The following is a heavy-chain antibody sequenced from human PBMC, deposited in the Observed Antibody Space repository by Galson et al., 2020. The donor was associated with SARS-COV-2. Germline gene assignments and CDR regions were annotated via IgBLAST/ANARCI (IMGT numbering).Heavy chain of an antibody. CDR3: ARGGKYYFDSSGYYNSAFDY. CDR1: GFTFDDYG. J-gene: IGHJ4*02. D-gene: IGHD3-22*01. Sequence: PGGSLRLSCAASGFTFDDYGMSWVRQAPGKGLEWVSGINWNGGSTGYADSVKGRFTISRDNAKNSLYLQMNSLRAEDTAVYYCARGGKYYFDSSGYYNSAFDYWGQGTLVTVSS. V-gene: IGHV3-20*04. CDR2: INWNGGST.